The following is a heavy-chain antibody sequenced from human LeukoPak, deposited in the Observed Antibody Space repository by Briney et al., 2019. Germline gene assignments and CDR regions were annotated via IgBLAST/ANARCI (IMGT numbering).Heavy chain of an antibody. J-gene: IGHJ4*02. D-gene: IGHD2-2*01. Sequence: GASVKVSCKASGYKFTDDYMHWVRQAPGQGLEFMGWINPDSGFTNYAQKFQGRVTMTRDTSISTAYMELSRLRSDDTAVYYCATEPVVVPAATTDYWGQGTLVTVSS. CDR1: GYKFTDDY. V-gene: IGHV1-2*02. CDR3: ATEPVVVPAATTDY. CDR2: INPDSGFT.